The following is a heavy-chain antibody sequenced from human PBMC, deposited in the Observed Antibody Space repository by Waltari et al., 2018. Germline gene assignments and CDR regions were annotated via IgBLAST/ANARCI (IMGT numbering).Heavy chain of an antibody. CDR3: AREGYTSGRAGNFDY. Sequence: LVESGGAVVQSGRTLRLSCASSRSAFNNEIMDWVRQAPGKGLEWVSAMSYDGYSRYYADSVKGRFTISRDDSLKTVYLQLDSLRVEDTAVYYCAREGYTSGRAGNFDYWGQGTLVTVSS. CDR2: MSYDGYSR. J-gene: IGHJ4*02. V-gene: IGHV3-30-3*01. D-gene: IGHD2-15*01. CDR1: RSAFNNEI.